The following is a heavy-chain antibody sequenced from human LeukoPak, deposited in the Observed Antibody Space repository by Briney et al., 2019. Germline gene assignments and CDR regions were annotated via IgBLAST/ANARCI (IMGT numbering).Heavy chain of an antibody. D-gene: IGHD6-13*01. CDR1: GFTFSSYG. V-gene: IGHV3-30*02. CDR2: IRYDGSNK. Sequence: GGSLRLSCAASGFTFSSYGMHWVRQAPGKGLEWVAFIRYDGSNKYYADSVKGRFTISRDNSKNTLYLQMNSLRAEDTAVYYCAKGGIAAAGYFDYWGQGTLVTVSS. J-gene: IGHJ4*02. CDR3: AKGGIAAAGYFDY.